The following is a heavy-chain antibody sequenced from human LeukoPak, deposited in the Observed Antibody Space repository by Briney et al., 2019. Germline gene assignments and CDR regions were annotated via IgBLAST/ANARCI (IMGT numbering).Heavy chain of an antibody. CDR2: IKYDASST. V-gene: IGHV3-74*01. CDR3: AGYGGNSDAFDI. D-gene: IGHD4-23*01. CDR1: GFTFSSHW. J-gene: IGHJ3*02. Sequence: GGSLRLSCADSGFTFSSHWMHWVRQAPGKGLVWVSRIKYDASSTSYADSVKGRFTISRDNAKNSLYLQMNSLRAEDTAVYYCAGYGGNSDAFDIWGQGTMVTVSS.